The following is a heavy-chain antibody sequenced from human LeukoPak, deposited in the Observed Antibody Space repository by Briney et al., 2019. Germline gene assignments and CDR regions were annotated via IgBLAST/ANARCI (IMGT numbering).Heavy chain of an antibody. CDR3: ARDGKEMATIYYYYYMDV. D-gene: IGHD5-24*01. CDR2: IYYSGST. CDR1: GGSISSYY. Sequence: SETLSLTCTVSGGSISSYYWSWIRQPPGKGLEWIGYIYYSGSTNYNPSLKSRVTISVDTSKNQFSLKLSSVTAADTAVYYCARDGKEMATIYYYYYMDVWGKGTTVTISS. V-gene: IGHV4-59*01. J-gene: IGHJ6*03.